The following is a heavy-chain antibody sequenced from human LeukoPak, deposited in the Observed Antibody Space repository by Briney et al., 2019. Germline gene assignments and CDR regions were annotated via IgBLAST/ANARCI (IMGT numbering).Heavy chain of an antibody. Sequence: PSETLSLTCTVSGGSISNYYWTWIRQPPGKGLELIGYIYYSGSTYYNPSLKSRITTSVDTSKNQFSLKLSSVTAADTALYYCARGITRRRTFDIWGQGTMVTVSS. CDR2: IYYSGST. CDR1: GGSISNYY. V-gene: IGHV4-59*08. J-gene: IGHJ3*02. D-gene: IGHD3-10*01. CDR3: ARGITRRRTFDI.